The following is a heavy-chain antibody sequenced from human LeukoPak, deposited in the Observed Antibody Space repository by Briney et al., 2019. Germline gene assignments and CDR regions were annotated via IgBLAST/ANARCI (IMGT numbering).Heavy chain of an antibody. J-gene: IGHJ5*02. Sequence: PGGSLRLSCAASGFTFSTYGMSWVRQPPGKGLEWIGEINHSGSTNYNPSLKSRVTISVDTSKNQFSLKLSSVTAADTAVYYCARHKNWFDPWGQGTLVTVSS. CDR3: ARHKNWFDP. CDR1: GFTFSTYG. CDR2: INHSGST. V-gene: IGHV4-34*01.